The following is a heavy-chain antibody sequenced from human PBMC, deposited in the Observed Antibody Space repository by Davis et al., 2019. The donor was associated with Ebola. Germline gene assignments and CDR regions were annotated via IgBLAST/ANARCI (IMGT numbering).Heavy chain of an antibody. CDR2: IGTAGDT. Sequence: GESLKISCAASGFTFSSYDMHWVRQVAGEGLEWVSSIGTAGDTYYPGSVKGRFTISRDNANNSLYLQMNSLSAEDTAVYYCARVIVGATTYYYYGMDVWGQGTTVTVSS. D-gene: IGHD1-26*01. CDR3: ARVIVGATTYYYYGMDV. CDR1: GFTFSSYD. J-gene: IGHJ6*02. V-gene: IGHV3-13*01.